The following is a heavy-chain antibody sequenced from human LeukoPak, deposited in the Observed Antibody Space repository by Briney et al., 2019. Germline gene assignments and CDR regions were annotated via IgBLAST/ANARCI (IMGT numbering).Heavy chain of an antibody. Sequence: GGSLRLSCAASGVTFSSDWMSWVRQAPGKGLEWVANIKQDGSEKYYVDSVKGRFTISRDNAKNSLYLQMNSLRAEDTAVYYCARGSGSYSAVDYWGQGTLVTVSS. CDR2: IKQDGSEK. D-gene: IGHD1-26*01. CDR1: GVTFSSDW. J-gene: IGHJ4*02. V-gene: IGHV3-7*01. CDR3: ARGSGSYSAVDY.